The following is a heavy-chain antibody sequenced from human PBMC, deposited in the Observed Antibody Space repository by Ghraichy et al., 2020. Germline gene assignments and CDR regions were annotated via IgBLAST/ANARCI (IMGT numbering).Heavy chain of an antibody. Sequence: SETLYLTCTVSGGSISSYYWNWIRQPPGKGLEWIGYIYYSGSTNYNPSIKSRDTIYVDTSKNQFSLKLSSVTAADTAVYYCARVRQLVGTYNWFDPWGQGTLVTVSS. V-gene: IGHV4-59*01. CDR2: IYYSGST. D-gene: IGHD6-6*01. CDR3: ARVRQLVGTYNWFDP. J-gene: IGHJ5*02. CDR1: GGSISSYY.